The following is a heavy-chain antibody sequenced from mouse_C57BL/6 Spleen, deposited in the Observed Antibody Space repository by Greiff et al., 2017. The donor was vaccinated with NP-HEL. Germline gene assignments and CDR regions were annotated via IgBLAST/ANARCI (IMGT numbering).Heavy chain of an antibody. CDR2: ISSGGSYT. D-gene: IGHD1-1*01. J-gene: IGHJ2*01. CDR1: GFTFSSYG. Sequence: EVQRVESGGDLVKPGGSLKLSCAASGFTFSSYGMSWVRQTPDKRLEWVATISSGGSYTYYPDSVKGRFTISRDNAKNTLYLQMSSLKSEDTAMYYCARHNGSSYSLFDYWGQGTTLTVSS. V-gene: IGHV5-6*01. CDR3: ARHNGSSYSLFDY.